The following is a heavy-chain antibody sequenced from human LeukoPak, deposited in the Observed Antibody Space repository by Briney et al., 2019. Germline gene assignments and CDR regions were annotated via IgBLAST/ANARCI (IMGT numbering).Heavy chain of an antibody. V-gene: IGHV3-23*01. D-gene: IGHD1-26*01. Sequence: PGGSLRLSCAASGFTFSNYAMSWVRQAPGKGLEWVSTTSATSGSTYYADSVKGRFTISRDNSKNTLYLQMNSLRAEDTAVYYCAKSRLGGYSGSSSWFDPWGQGTLVTVSS. CDR3: AKSRLGGYSGSSSWFDP. CDR2: TSATSGST. J-gene: IGHJ5*02. CDR1: GFTFSNYA.